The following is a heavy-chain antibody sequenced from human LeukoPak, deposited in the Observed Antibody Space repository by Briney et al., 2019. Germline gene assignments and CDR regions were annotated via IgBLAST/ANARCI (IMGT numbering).Heavy chain of an antibody. V-gene: IGHV4-38-2*02. CDR3: ARAPGSGWSD. CDR2: ISNSGDT. J-gene: IGHJ1*01. CDR1: GYSISSGYY. D-gene: IGHD6-19*01. Sequence: SETLSLTCTVSGYSISSGYYWGWIRQPPGEGLEWIGAISNSGDTYYKPSPKSRLTLSMDTLKNQFSLKVRSVTAADTAVYYCARAPGSGWSDWGQGTLVTVSS.